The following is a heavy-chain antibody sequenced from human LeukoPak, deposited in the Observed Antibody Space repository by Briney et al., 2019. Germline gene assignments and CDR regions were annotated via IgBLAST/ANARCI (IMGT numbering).Heavy chain of an antibody. Sequence: GASVKVSCKASGGTFSSYAISWVRQAPGQGLEWMGRIIPILGIANYAQKFQGRVTITADKSTSTLYMELSSLRSNDPAVYYCAKDLCSGGGYETHDAFDIWGQGTMVTVSS. J-gene: IGHJ3*02. D-gene: IGHD2-15*01. CDR2: IIPILGIA. V-gene: IGHV1-69*04. CDR3: AKDLCSGGGYETHDAFDI. CDR1: GGTFSSYA.